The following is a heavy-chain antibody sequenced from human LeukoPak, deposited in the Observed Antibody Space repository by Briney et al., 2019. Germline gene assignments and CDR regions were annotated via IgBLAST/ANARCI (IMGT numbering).Heavy chain of an antibody. J-gene: IGHJ4*02. Sequence: GGSLRLSCAASGFTFSTYWMHWVRQAPGKGLVWVSLIKTDGSSTSYADSVKGRFTISRDNAKNTLYLQMDSLRAEDTAVYYCATVRSGYPFDNWGQGTLVTVSS. CDR2: IKTDGSST. D-gene: IGHD3-3*01. V-gene: IGHV3-74*01. CDR1: GFTFSTYW. CDR3: ATVRSGYPFDN.